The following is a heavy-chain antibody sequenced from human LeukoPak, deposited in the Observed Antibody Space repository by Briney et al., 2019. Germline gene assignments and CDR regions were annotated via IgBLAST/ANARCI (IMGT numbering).Heavy chain of an antibody. CDR2: INHSGST. CDR3: ARGPPHSSEVVTAMMADYYYYYGMDV. J-gene: IGHJ6*02. Sequence: SETPSLTCAVYGGFFSGYYWSWIRQPPGKGLEWIGEINHSGSTNYNPSLKSRVTISVDTSKNQFSLKLSSVTAADTAVYYCARGPPHSSEVVTAMMADYYYYYGMDVWGQGTTVTVSS. V-gene: IGHV4-34*01. D-gene: IGHD2-21*02. CDR1: GGFFSGYY.